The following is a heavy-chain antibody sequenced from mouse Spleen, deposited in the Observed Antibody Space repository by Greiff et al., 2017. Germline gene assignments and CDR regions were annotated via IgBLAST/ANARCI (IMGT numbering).Heavy chain of an antibody. CDR2: IRLKSNNYAT. D-gene: IGHD3-1*01. Sequence: EVHLVESGGGLVQPGGSMKLSCVASGFTFSNYWMNWVRQSPEKGLEWVAEIRLKSNNYATHYAESVKGRFTISRDDSKSSVYLQMNNLRAEDTGIYYCTRGLRWYYAMDYWGQGTSVTVSS. CDR1: GFTFSNYW. V-gene: IGHV6-6*02. CDR3: TRGLRWYYAMDY. J-gene: IGHJ4*01.